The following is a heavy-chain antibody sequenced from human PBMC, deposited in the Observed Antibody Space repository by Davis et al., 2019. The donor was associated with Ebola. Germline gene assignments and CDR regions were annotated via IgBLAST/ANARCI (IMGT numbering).Heavy chain of an antibody. Sequence: ASVKVSCKASGYTFTGYYMHWVRQAPGQGLEWMGWINPNSGGTNYAQKFQGWVTMTRDTSFSTAYMELSRLRSDDTAVYYCARGLPSQYYYYGMDVWGQGTTATVSS. CDR3: ARGLPSQYYYYGMDV. CDR2: INPNSGGT. CDR1: GYTFTGYY. J-gene: IGHJ6*02. V-gene: IGHV1-2*04.